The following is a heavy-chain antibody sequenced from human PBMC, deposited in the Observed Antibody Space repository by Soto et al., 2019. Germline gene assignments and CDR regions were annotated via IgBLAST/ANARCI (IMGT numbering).Heavy chain of an antibody. J-gene: IGHJ6*02. CDR1: GGSISSGGYS. Sequence: SETLSLTYAVSGGSISSGGYSWSWIRQPPGKGLEWIGYIYHSGSTYYNPSLKSRVTISVDRSKNQFSLKLSSVTAADTAVYYCACIFSGGYGYGFYYYGMDVWGQGTTVTVSS. CDR2: IYHSGST. V-gene: IGHV4-30-2*01. D-gene: IGHD5-18*01. CDR3: ACIFSGGYGYGFYYYGMDV.